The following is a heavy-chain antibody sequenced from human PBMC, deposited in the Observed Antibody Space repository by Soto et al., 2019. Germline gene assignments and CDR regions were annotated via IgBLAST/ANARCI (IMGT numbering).Heavy chain of an antibody. CDR1: GYTFTSYA. J-gene: IGHJ3*02. CDR2: INAGNGNT. D-gene: IGHD4-17*01. Sequence: QVQLVQSGAEVKKPGASVKVSCKASGYTFTSYAMHWVRQAPGQRLEWMGWINAGNGNTKYSQKFQGRVTITRDTSESTAYMELSSLRSEDTAVYYCARGGDYGDSLDIWGQGTMVTVSS. CDR3: ARGGDYGDSLDI. V-gene: IGHV1-3*01.